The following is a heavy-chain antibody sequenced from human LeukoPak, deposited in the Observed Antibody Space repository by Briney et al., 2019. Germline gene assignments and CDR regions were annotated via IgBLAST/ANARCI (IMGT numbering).Heavy chain of an antibody. Sequence: GSLRLSCAASGFTFSSYGMHWVRQPPGKGLEWIGSIYYSGSTYYNPSLKSRVTISVDTSKNQFSLKVNSVTAADTAVYYCARGPYASGYVNPVLSYWYFDLWGRGTLVTVSS. V-gene: IGHV4-39*07. CDR2: IYYSGST. CDR1: GFTFSSYG. CDR3: ARGPYASGYVNPVLSYWYFDL. J-gene: IGHJ2*01. D-gene: IGHD3-10*01.